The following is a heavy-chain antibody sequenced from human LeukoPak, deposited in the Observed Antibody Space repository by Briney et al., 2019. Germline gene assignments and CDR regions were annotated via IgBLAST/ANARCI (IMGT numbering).Heavy chain of an antibody. D-gene: IGHD3-22*01. CDR1: GYTFTSYG. Sequence: ASVKVSCKASGYTFTSYGISWGRRAPGQGLEWMGWISAYNGNTNYAQKLQGRVTMTTDTSTSTAYMALRSLRSDDTAVYYCARDPFDSSGYKPDYWGQGTLVTASS. CDR2: ISAYNGNT. V-gene: IGHV1-18*01. CDR3: ARDPFDSSGYKPDY. J-gene: IGHJ4*02.